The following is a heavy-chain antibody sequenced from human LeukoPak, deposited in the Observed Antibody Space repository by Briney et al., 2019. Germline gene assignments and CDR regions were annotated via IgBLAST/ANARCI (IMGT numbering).Heavy chain of an antibody. CDR2: IYYSGSS. D-gene: IGHD3-10*01. CDR3: ARNKDYGSGSHMGPYYFDY. Sequence: PSQTLSLTCTVSGGSITSGGYYWSWIRHHPGKGLEWIGYIYYSGSSDYNPSLKSRVTISVDTSTNQFSLKLSSVTAADTAVYYCARNKDYGSGSHMGPYYFDYWGQGTLVTVSS. CDR1: GGSITSGGYY. J-gene: IGHJ4*02. V-gene: IGHV4-31*03.